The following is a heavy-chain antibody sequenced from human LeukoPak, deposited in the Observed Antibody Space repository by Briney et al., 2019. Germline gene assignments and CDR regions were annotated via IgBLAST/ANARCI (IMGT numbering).Heavy chain of an antibody. D-gene: IGHD3-10*01. V-gene: IGHV4-34*01. CDR1: GGSFSGYY. CDR3: ARGYYLSG. J-gene: IGHJ3*01. Sequence: NPSETLSLTCAVYGGSFSGYYWSWIRQPPGKGLEWIGEINHSGSTNYNPSLKSRVTISVDTSKNQFSLKLSSVTAADTAVYYCARGYYLSGWGQGTMVTVSS. CDR2: INHSGST.